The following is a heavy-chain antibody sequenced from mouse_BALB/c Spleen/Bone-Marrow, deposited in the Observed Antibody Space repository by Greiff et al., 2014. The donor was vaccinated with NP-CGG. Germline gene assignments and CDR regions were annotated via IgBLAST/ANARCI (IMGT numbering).Heavy chain of an antibody. Sequence: QVQLQQSGAELVKPGTSVKLSCKASGCTFTTYYMYWVKQRPGQGLEWIGEINPNNGGTNFKEKFKCKATLTVDKSSSTAYMQLSSLTSEDSAVYYCTRGRTWDFDYWGQGTTLTVSS. CDR2: INPNNGGT. CDR3: TRGRTWDFDY. J-gene: IGHJ2*01. CDR1: GCTFTTYY. V-gene: IGHV1S81*02. D-gene: IGHD4-1*01.